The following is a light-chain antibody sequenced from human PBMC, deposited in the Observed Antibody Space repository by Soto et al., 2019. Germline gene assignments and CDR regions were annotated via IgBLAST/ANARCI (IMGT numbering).Light chain of an antibody. V-gene: IGKV4-1*01. Sequence: DIVMTQSAESLAVLLGERATINCKSSQTILHSSNNKNYLAWYQRKPGQPPRLLIYWSSTRASGVPDRFSGSGSGTDFTLTISSLQAEDVAVYFCQQYYTTPLTFGGGTKVEIK. J-gene: IGKJ4*01. CDR2: WSS. CDR3: QQYYTTPLT. CDR1: QTILHSSNNKNY.